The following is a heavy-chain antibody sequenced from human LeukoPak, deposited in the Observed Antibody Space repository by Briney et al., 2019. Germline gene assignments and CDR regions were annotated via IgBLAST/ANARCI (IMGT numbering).Heavy chain of an antibody. CDR2: IKQDGSEK. V-gene: IGHV3-7*01. Sequence: PGGSLRLSCAASGFTFSTYWMSWVRQTPGKGLEWVANIKQDGSEKYYIDSVKGRFTISRDNAKNSLYLQMNSLRAEDTAMYYCARDAPGNDYWGQGTLVTVSS. CDR1: GFTFSTYW. J-gene: IGHJ4*02. CDR3: ARDAPGNDY. D-gene: IGHD6-13*01.